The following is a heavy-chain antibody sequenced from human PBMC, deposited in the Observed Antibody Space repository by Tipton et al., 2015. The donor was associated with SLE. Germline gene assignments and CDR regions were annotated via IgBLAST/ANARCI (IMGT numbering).Heavy chain of an antibody. J-gene: IGHJ3*02. V-gene: IGHV4-39*07. Sequence: TLSLTCTVSGDSIRSGNNNWGWIRQPPGKGLEWIGSMFSSGNTYSNPSLRSRLTIAADTSKNQFSLKLNSVTAADTATYYCARVRGGWANDASDIWGQGTMVTVSS. CDR3: ARVRGGWANDASDI. D-gene: IGHD6-19*01. CDR1: GDSIRSGNNN. CDR2: MFSSGNT.